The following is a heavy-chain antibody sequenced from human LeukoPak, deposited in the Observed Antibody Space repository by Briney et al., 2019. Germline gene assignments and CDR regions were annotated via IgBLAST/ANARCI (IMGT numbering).Heavy chain of an antibody. CDR2: IWYDGSNK. CDR3: ARDPQIGAEYFQH. Sequence: GRSLRLSCAASGFTFSSYGMHWVRQAPGKGLEWVAVIWYDGSNKYCADSVKGRFTISRDNSKNTLYLQMNSLRAEDTAVYYCARDPQIGAEYFQHWGQGTLVTVSS. CDR1: GFTFSSYG. D-gene: IGHD2/OR15-2a*01. J-gene: IGHJ1*01. V-gene: IGHV3-33*01.